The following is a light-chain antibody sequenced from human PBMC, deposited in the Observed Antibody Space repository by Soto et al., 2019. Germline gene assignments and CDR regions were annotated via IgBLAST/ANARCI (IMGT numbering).Light chain of an antibody. Sequence: DIVMTQSPLSLPVTPGEPASISCRSSQSLLHSNGYNYLDWYLQKPGQSPQLLIDLGSNRASGVPDRFSGSGSGTDFTLKISRVEAEDVGVYYCMRALQTPLTFGGGTKVEIK. CDR3: MRALQTPLT. CDR2: LGS. J-gene: IGKJ4*01. V-gene: IGKV2-28*01. CDR1: QSLLHSNGYNY.